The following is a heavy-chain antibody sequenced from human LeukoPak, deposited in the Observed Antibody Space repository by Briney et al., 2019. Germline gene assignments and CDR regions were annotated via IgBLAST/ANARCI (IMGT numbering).Heavy chain of an antibody. V-gene: IGHV1-2*02. CDR2: INPNSGGT. J-gene: IGHJ5*02. Sequence: ASVKVSCKASGYTFTGYYMHWVRQAPGQGLEWMGWINPNSGGTNYAQKFQGRVTMTRDTSISTAYMELSRLRSDDTAVYYCARDNHDYGDYAWFDPWGQGTLVTVSS. D-gene: IGHD4-17*01. CDR1: GYTFTGYY. CDR3: ARDNHDYGDYAWFDP.